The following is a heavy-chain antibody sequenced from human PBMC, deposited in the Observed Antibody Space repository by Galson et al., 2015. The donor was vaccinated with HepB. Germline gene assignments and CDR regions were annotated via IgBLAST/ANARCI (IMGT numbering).Heavy chain of an antibody. J-gene: IGHJ5*02. CDR1: GFTFSNSA. CDR3: ARAVIVAGTGWFDP. CDR2: ISFDGNNK. Sequence: SLRLSCAASGFTFSNSAMHWVRQAPGKGLEWVAFISFDGNNKYYADSVRGRFTISRDNSKNTLYLQMNSLRAEDTSLYYCARAVIVAGTGWFDPWGQGTLVTVSS. D-gene: IGHD6-19*01. V-gene: IGHV3-30-3*01.